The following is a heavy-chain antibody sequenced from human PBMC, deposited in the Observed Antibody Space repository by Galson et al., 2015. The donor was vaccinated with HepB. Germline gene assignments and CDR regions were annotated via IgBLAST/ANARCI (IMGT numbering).Heavy chain of an antibody. CDR1: GYSFNTDW. Sequence: QSGAEVKQTGESLKISCTGSGYSFNTDWIGWVRQMPGKGLEWMGIIYPGDSDTRYSPSFQGQVTISADKSISTAYLQWRSLKASDTGMYYCVRWGGVDVWGQGTTVTVSS. CDR3: VRWGGVDV. V-gene: IGHV5-51*01. J-gene: IGHJ6*02. D-gene: IGHD3-16*01. CDR2: IYPGDSDT.